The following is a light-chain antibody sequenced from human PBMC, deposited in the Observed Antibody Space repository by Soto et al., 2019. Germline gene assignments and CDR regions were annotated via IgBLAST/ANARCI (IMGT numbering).Light chain of an antibody. CDR2: AAS. V-gene: IGKV1-27*01. Sequence: DIQMTQSPSSLSASVGDRVTITCRASQDISNFLAWYQQKPGKVTNLLIYAASTLQSGVPSRFSGSGSGTDFTLTISSLQPKDVATYYCQKYNGAPRTFGQGNKVEIK. CDR1: QDISNF. CDR3: QKYNGAPRT. J-gene: IGKJ1*01.